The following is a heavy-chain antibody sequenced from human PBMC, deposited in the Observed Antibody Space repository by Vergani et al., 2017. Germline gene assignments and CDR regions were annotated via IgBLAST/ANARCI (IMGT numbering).Heavy chain of an antibody. CDR3: ATKSCGTPGCQIGYFRE. J-gene: IGHJ1*01. V-gene: IGHV3-30*03. D-gene: IGHD1-1*01. CDR2: ISYDGTQK. Sequence: QVHLVESGGGVVQPGRSLRLSCVVSGFTSSYYGMHWVRQAPGKGLEWVAVISYDGTQKYYADSVKGRFTISRDNSESTLYLQINSLRTEDTDVYYCATKSCGTPGCQIGYFREWGQGTLVTVSS. CDR1: GFTSSYYG.